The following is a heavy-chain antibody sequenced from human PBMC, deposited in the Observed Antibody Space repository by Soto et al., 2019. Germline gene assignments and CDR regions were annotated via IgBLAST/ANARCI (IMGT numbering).Heavy chain of an antibody. CDR2: IYYSGST. D-gene: IGHD5-12*01. V-gene: IGHV4-39*01. J-gene: IGHJ4*02. CDR3: ARRNRVATIGSFDY. CDR1: GGSISSSSYY. Sequence: SETLSLTCTVSGGSISSSSYYWGWIRQPPGKGLEWIGSIYYSGSTYYNPSLKSRVTISVDTSKNQFSLKLSSVTAADTAVYYCARRNRVATIGSFDYWGQGTLVTVSS.